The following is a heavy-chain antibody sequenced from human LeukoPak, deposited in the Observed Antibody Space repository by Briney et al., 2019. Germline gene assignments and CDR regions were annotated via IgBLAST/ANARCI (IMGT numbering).Heavy chain of an antibody. CDR3: ARSVRPYYDSSGYYLGY. CDR1: GYTFTGYY. J-gene: IGHJ4*02. Sequence: EASVKVSCKASGYTFTGYYMHWVRQAPGQGLEWMGWINPNSGGTNYAQKFQGRVTMTRDTSISTAYMELSRLRSDDTAVYYCARSVRPYYDSSGYYLGYWGQGTLVTVSS. V-gene: IGHV1-2*02. D-gene: IGHD3-22*01. CDR2: INPNSGGT.